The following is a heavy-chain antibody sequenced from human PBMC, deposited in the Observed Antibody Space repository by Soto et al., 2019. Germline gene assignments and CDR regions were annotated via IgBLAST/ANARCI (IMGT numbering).Heavy chain of an antibody. CDR1: GFTFSSYA. Sequence: EVQLLESGGGLVQPGGSLRLSCAASGFTFSSYAMSWVRQAPGKGLEWVSAISGSGGSTYYADSVKGRFTISRDNSKNTLYLQMNSLRAEDTAVCYCAKDQSIFGVVIFGGSDYWGQGTLVTVSS. CDR2: ISGSGGST. J-gene: IGHJ4*02. CDR3: AKDQSIFGVVIFGGSDY. D-gene: IGHD3-3*01. V-gene: IGHV3-23*01.